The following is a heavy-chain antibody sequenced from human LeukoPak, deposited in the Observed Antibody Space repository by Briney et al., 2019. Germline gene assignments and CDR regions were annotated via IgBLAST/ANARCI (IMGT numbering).Heavy chain of an antibody. J-gene: IGHJ4*02. D-gene: IGHD5-12*01. CDR2: IKQDGSEK. CDR3: ASRLPRGSYFDY. V-gene: IGHV3-7*03. CDR1: GFIFSSNW. Sequence: GGSLRLSCAASGFIFSSNWMSWVRQAPGKGLEGVTNIKQDGSEKYYADSVKGRFTISRDNAKNSLYLQMNSLRAEDTAVYYCASRLPRGSYFDYWGQGTLVTVSS.